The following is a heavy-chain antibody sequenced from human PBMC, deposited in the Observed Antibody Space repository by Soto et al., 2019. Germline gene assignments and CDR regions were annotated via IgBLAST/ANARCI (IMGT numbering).Heavy chain of an antibody. CDR1: GYTFTSYY. Sequence: ASVKVSCKASGYTFTSYYMHWVRQAPGQGLEWMGIINPSGGSTSYAQKFQGRVTITRDTSARTAYMELSSLRSEDTAVYYCARDPYYYDSSSYYSPAYFDYWGQGTLVTVSS. CDR3: ARDPYYYDSSSYYSPAYFDY. J-gene: IGHJ4*02. CDR2: INPSGGST. V-gene: IGHV1-46*01. D-gene: IGHD3-22*01.